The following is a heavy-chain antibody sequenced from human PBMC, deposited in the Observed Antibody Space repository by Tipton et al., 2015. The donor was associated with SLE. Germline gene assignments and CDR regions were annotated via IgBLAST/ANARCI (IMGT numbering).Heavy chain of an antibody. CDR2: IYSSGNT. D-gene: IGHD6-19*01. J-gene: IGHJ1*01. V-gene: IGHV4-61*09. CDR1: GGSISSGGYY. Sequence: TLSLTCTVSGGSISSGGYYWSWIRQPAGKGLEWIGHIYSSGNTNYNPSLKSRVTISVDTSENQFSLELSSVTAADTAVYYCAREYGGIAVAGIVGYFQYWGQGTLVAVSS. CDR3: AREYGGIAVAGIVGYFQY.